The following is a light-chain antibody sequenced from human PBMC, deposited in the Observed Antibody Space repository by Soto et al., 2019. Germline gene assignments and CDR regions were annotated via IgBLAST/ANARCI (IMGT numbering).Light chain of an antibody. CDR3: QQYGDSPPT. J-gene: IGKJ1*01. Sequence: EIVLTQSPGTLSLSPGERATLSCRASQSLSTNYLAWYQRKPGQAPRLLIYGASSRATDIPRRFSGSGSGTDFTLTINRLEPEDFAEYYCQQYGDSPPTFGQGTKVEIK. V-gene: IGKV3-20*01. CDR1: QSLSTNY. CDR2: GAS.